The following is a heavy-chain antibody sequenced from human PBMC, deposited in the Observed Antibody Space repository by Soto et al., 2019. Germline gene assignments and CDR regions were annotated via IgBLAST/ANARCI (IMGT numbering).Heavy chain of an antibody. CDR2: IFSSGST. J-gene: IGHJ4*02. CDR3: AREGSYSAYNFAHGIQLWSFDF. CDR1: GGSINTFY. D-gene: IGHD5-12*01. Sequence: QGRLQESGPGLLKPSETLSLTCTVSGGSINTFYWSWVRQPAGKGLEWIGRIFSSGSTSFNPSLESRVAMSVDTSKNHFSLTLSSVTAADMAVYYCAREGSYSAYNFAHGIQLWSFDFWGQGALVTVSS. V-gene: IGHV4-4*07.